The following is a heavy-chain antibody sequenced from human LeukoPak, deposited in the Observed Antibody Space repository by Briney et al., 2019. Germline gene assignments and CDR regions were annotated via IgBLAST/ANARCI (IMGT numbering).Heavy chain of an antibody. CDR2: ISSTSIYI. J-gene: IGHJ6*02. CDR1: GFTFSSYS. Sequence: GGSLRLSCAATGFTFSSYSMNWVRQAPGKGLEWLSSISSTSIYIYQGDSVEGRFTISRDNAKNSVYLQMNSLRAEDTAVYYCARDMTTVTQLGYYGMDVWGQGTTVTVSS. CDR3: ARDMTTVTQLGYYGMDV. V-gene: IGHV3-21*01. D-gene: IGHD4-17*01.